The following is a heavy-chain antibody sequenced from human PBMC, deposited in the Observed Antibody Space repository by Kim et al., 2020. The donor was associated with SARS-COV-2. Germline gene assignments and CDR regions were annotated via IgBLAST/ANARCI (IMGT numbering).Heavy chain of an antibody. CDR3: ARNDPQWLRFEGYFDY. D-gene: IGHD5-12*01. CDR1: GGSISSSSYY. Sequence: SETLSLTCTVSGGSISSSSYYWGWIRQPPGKGLEWIGSIYYSGSTYYNPSLKSRVTISVDTSKNQFSLKLSSVTAADTAVYYCARNDPQWLRFEGYFDYWGQGTLVTVSS. CDR2: IYYSGST. J-gene: IGHJ4*02. V-gene: IGHV4-39*01.